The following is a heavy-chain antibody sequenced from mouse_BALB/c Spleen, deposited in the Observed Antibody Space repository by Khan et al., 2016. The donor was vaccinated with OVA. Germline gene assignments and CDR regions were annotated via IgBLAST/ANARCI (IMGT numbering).Heavy chain of an antibody. CDR1: GFSLSRYN. CDR3: ARAYYRYDGYYAMDY. CDR2: IWGGGGT. Sequence: QVQLKESGPGLVAPSQSLSITCTVSGFSLSRYNIHWVRQPPGKGLEWLGMIWGGGGTDYNSTLKIRLSISKDNSKSQAFLKMNSLQTDYTAMYYCARAYYRYDGYYAMDYWGQGTSVTVSP. D-gene: IGHD2-14*01. V-gene: IGHV2-6-4*01. J-gene: IGHJ4*01.